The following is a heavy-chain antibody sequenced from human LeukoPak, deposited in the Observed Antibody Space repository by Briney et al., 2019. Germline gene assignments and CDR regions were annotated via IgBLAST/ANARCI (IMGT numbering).Heavy chain of an antibody. J-gene: IGHJ4*02. CDR3: ARDAYGDYAVDY. D-gene: IGHD4-17*01. CDR1: GFTFSTYA. CDR2: ISSSRTI. Sequence: GGSLRLSCAASGFTFSTYAMHWVRQAPGKGLEWVSYISSSRTIYYADSVKGRFTISRDNAKNSLYLQMNSLRDEDTAVYYCARDAYGDYAVDYWGQGTLVTVSS. V-gene: IGHV3-48*02.